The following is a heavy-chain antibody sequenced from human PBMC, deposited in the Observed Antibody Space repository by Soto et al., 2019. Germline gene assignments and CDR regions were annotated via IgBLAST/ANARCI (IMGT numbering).Heavy chain of an antibody. Sequence: QVQLVESGGGVVQPGRSLRLSCAASGFTFSSYGMHWVRQAPGKGLEWVAVIWFDGSNKYYADSVKGRFTISRDNSKNTRYLQMNRLRAEDTAVYYCARSSVTAVDFDYWGQGTLVTVSS. V-gene: IGHV3-33*01. CDR3: ARSSVTAVDFDY. J-gene: IGHJ4*02. D-gene: IGHD2-21*02. CDR1: GFTFSSYG. CDR2: IWFDGSNK.